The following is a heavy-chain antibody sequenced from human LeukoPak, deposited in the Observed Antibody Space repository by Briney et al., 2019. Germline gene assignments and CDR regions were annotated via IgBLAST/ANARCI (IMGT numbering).Heavy chain of an antibody. Sequence: GASVKVSCKASGGTFSSYAISWVRQAPGQGLEWMGGIIPIFGTANYAQKFQGRVTITTDESTSTAYMELSSLRSEDTAVHYCARRDYGGPGRFDYWGQGTLVTVSS. V-gene: IGHV1-69*05. CDR3: ARRDYGGPGRFDY. J-gene: IGHJ4*02. CDR2: IIPIFGTA. D-gene: IGHD4-23*01. CDR1: GGTFSSYA.